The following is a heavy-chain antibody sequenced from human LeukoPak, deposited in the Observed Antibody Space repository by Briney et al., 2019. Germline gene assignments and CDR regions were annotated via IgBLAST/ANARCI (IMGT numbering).Heavy chain of an antibody. CDR2: IYYSGST. J-gene: IGHJ6*02. CDR3: ASGKYYDFWSGYNGYYYYGMDV. CDR1: GGSFSGYY. D-gene: IGHD3-3*01. Sequence: PSETLSLTCAVYGGSFSGYYWSWIRQPPGKGLEWIGSIYYSGSTYYNPSLKSRVTISVDTSKNQFSLKLSSVTAADTAVYYCASGKYYDFWSGYNGYYYYGMDVWGQGTTVTVSS. V-gene: IGHV4-34*01.